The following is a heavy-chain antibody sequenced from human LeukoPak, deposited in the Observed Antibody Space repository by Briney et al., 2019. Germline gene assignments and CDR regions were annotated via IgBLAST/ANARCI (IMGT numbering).Heavy chain of an antibody. Sequence: SETLSLTCTFPGGSISSSNFYWGWIRQPPGKGLEWIGTISYSGSTYYNPSLKSRVTISVDTSKNQFSLKLSSVTAADMAVYYCARDRGYCSGGSCYRWFDPWGQGTLVTVSS. D-gene: IGHD2-15*01. J-gene: IGHJ5*02. CDR2: ISYSGST. CDR1: GGSISSSNFY. CDR3: ARDRGYCSGGSCYRWFDP. V-gene: IGHV4-39*02.